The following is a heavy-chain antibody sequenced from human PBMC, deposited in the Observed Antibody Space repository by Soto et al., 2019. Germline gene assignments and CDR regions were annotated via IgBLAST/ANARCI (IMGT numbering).Heavy chain of an antibody. V-gene: IGHV4-39*01. CDR3: VCQRTTVPTQVSFDF. Sequence: PSETLCLTCTVSGVTVTNSCYYWGWIRQSPGKGLDGSGSVYYRGRSSSKSSVKSRVTITFNTSTNRSSLSLNSVTASDTAVYFCVCQRTTVPTQVSFDFWGPGALVTVSS. CDR2: VYYRGRS. J-gene: IGHJ4*02. CDR1: GVTVTNSCYY. D-gene: IGHD4-17*01.